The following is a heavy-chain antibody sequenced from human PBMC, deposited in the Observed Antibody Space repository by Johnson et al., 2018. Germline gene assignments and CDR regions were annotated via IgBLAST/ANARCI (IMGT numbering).Heavy chain of an antibody. J-gene: IGHJ6*02. CDR2: ISGSGGST. D-gene: IGHD5-18*01. V-gene: IGHV3-23*04. Sequence: VQLVEAGGGLVQPGGSLRLSCAASGFTFSSYAMSWVRQAPGKGLEWVSAISGSGGSTYYADSVKGRFTISRDNSKNTLDLQMNSRRAEDTAVYYFAGSDTAMVTGYYGMDVWGQGTTVTVSS. CDR3: AGSDTAMVTGYYGMDV. CDR1: GFTFSSYA.